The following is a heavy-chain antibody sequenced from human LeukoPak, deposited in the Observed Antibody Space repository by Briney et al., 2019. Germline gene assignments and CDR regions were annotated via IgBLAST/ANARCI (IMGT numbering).Heavy chain of an antibody. J-gene: IGHJ6*02. Sequence: GSVRASCKASGYMFTSYGFSWVRQAPGQGLEWMGWISGYNGETNYAQQFQGRVSMTTETSTSRAYMELRSLSSDDTAVYYCARDGRNHYDFWSGYYSDRGGYYYYGMDVWGQGTTVTVSS. V-gene: IGHV1-18*01. CDR1: GYMFTSYG. CDR3: ARDGRNHYDFWSGYYSDRGGYYYYGMDV. D-gene: IGHD3-3*01. CDR2: ISGYNGET.